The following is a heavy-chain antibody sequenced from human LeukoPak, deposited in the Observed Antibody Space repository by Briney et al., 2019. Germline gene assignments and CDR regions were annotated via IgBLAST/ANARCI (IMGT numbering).Heavy chain of an antibody. CDR2: ISSSSSYI. CDR1: GFTFSSYS. CDR3: ARGPYSSSWYDWFDP. J-gene: IGHJ5*02. V-gene: IGHV3-21*01. D-gene: IGHD6-13*01. Sequence: GGSLRLSCAASGFTFSSYSMNWVRQAPGKGLEWVSSISSSSSYIYYADSVKGRVTISRDNAKNSLYLQMNSLRAEDTAVYYCARGPYSSSWYDWFDPWGQGTLVTVSS.